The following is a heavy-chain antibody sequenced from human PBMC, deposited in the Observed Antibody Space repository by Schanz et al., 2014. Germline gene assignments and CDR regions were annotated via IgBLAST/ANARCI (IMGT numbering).Heavy chain of an antibody. J-gene: IGHJ4*02. Sequence: QVRLVQSGAELKMPGATVKVSCETSGYPFTHYGVSWVRQAPGQGLEWVAWISPYNGNTAYAQNLKGRVRMTTDTSTATAYMELRSLTSDDTAVYYCARDRVYRFLKGENRFYFDYWGQGTLVIVSS. CDR2: ISPYNGNT. CDR3: ARDRVYRFLKGENRFYFDY. CDR1: GYPFTHYG. V-gene: IGHV1-18*01. D-gene: IGHD3-3*01.